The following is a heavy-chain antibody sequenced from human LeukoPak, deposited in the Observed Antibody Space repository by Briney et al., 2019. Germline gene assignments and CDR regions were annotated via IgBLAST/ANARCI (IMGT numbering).Heavy chain of an antibody. D-gene: IGHD3-3*01. Sequence: SETLSLTCTVSGGSITNYYWSWIRQPPGKGLEWTGYIYYSGSTNYNPSLKSRVTISLDTSKNQFSLKLSSVTAADTAVYYCARAILSGYPDSWGQGTLVIVFS. CDR2: IYYSGST. CDR1: GGSITNYY. CDR3: ARAILSGYPDS. J-gene: IGHJ4*02. V-gene: IGHV4-59*01.